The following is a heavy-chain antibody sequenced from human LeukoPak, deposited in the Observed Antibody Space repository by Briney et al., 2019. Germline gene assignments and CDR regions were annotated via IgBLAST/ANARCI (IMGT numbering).Heavy chain of an antibody. CDR2: INSDGSST. D-gene: IGHD1-14*01. CDR3: ATGQGHGTDV. V-gene: IGHV3-74*01. Sequence: GGSLRLSCAASGFTFSSYWMHWVRQAPGTRPVGVSRINSDGSSTSYADSVKGRFTISRDNPKNTLYLQMNSLRAEDTAVYYCATGQGHGTDVWGQGTTVTVSS. CDR1: GFTFSSYW. J-gene: IGHJ6*02.